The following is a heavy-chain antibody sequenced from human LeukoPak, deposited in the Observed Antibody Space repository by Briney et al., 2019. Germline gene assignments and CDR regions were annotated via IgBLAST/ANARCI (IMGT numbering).Heavy chain of an antibody. CDR1: GYTFTSYG. CDR3: ARSGGGYDYQNWFDP. D-gene: IGHD5-12*01. Sequence: ASVKVSCKASGYTFTSYGISWARQAPGQGLEWMGWISAYNGNTNYAQKLQGRVTMTTDTSTSTAYMELRSLRSDDTAVYYCARSGGGYDYQNWFDPWGQGTLVTVSS. CDR2: ISAYNGNT. J-gene: IGHJ5*02. V-gene: IGHV1-18*01.